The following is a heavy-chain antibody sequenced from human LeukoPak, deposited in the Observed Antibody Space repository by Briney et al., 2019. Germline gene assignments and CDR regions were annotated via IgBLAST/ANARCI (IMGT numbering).Heavy chain of an antibody. CDR2: ISYDGSNK. J-gene: IGHJ4*02. D-gene: IGHD6-13*01. CDR3: AKAPEGYSSSWYGGSSAGVCYFDY. Sequence: GGSLRLSCAASGFTFSSYAMHWVRQAPGKGLEWVTVISYDGSNKYYADSVKGRFTISRDNSKNTLYLQMNSLRAEDTAVYYCAKAPEGYSSSWYGGSSAGVCYFDYWGQGTLVTVSS. CDR1: GFTFSSYA. V-gene: IGHV3-30*04.